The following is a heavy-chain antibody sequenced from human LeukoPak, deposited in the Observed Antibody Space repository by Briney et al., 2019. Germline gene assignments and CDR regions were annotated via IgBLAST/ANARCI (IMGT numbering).Heavy chain of an antibody. V-gene: IGHV4-59*01. D-gene: IGHD3-10*01. J-gene: IGHJ3*02. CDR1: GGSISDYF. Sequence: SETLSLTCTVSGGSISDYFWSWIRLPPGKGLEWLGYIYYNGNTNYNPSLKSRVTTSVDTSKNQFSLMLSSVTAADTAVYYCARDGPGIRGSFDIWGQGTMVTVPS. CDR3: ARDGPGIRGSFDI. CDR2: IYYNGNT.